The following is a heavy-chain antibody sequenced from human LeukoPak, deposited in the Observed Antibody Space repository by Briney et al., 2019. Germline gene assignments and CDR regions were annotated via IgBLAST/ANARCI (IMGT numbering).Heavy chain of an antibody. V-gene: IGHV3-33*01. Sequence: SGGSLTLSCAASGFILSTHGMHWVRQAPGKGLEWVAGMWYDGSREDYADSVKGRFTISRDMSKNTLNLQMNGLRVEDTAMFYCARDLSFGSLDFRGQGTLVTVSS. CDR3: ARDLSFGSLDF. J-gene: IGHJ4*02. CDR2: MWYDGSRE. D-gene: IGHD1-26*01. CDR1: GFILSTHG.